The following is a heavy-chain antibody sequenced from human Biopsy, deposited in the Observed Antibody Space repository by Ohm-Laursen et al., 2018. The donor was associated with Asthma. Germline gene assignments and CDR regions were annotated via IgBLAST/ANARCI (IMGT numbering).Heavy chain of an antibody. CDR2: ISASGVRT. J-gene: IGHJ5*02. CDR1: GFAFNNSS. Sequence: SLRLSCAAFGFAFNNSSMTWARQAPGKGLEWVSSISASGVRTFYADSVKGRFTVSRDSSRNTLYLQLSTLRVEDTAVYFCAKITTDRQKANNWFDPWGQGTLVTVSS. D-gene: IGHD3-22*01. V-gene: IGHV3-23*01. CDR3: AKITTDRQKANNWFDP.